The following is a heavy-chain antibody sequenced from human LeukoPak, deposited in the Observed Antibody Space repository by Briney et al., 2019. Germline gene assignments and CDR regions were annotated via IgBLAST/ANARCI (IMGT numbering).Heavy chain of an antibody. CDR1: GFTFSSYE. J-gene: IGHJ4*02. CDR2: ISSSGSTI. Sequence: GGSLRLSCAASGFTFSSYEMNWVRQAPGKGLEWVSYISSSGSTIYYADSVKGRFTISRDNAKNSLYLQMNSLRAEDTAVYYCARCRTMATADYWGQGTLVTVSS. V-gene: IGHV3-48*03. CDR3: ARCRTMATADY. D-gene: IGHD5-24*01.